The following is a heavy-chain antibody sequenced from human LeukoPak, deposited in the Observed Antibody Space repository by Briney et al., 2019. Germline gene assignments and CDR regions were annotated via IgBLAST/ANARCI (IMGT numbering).Heavy chain of an antibody. CDR1: GGSFSGYY. J-gene: IGHJ4*02. V-gene: IGHV4-34*01. CDR3: ASSTVTTLAAAADY. CDR2: INHSRST. D-gene: IGHD4-17*01. Sequence: PSETLSLTCAVYGGSFSGYYWSWIRQPPGKGLEWIGEINHSRSTNYNPSLKSRVTISVDTSKNQFSLKLNSVTAADTAVYYCASSTVTTLAAAADYWGQGTLVTVSS.